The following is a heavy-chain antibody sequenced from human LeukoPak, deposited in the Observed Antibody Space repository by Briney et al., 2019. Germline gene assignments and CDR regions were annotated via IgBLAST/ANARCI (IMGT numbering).Heavy chain of an antibody. J-gene: IGHJ4*02. CDR1: GYTFTDYY. CDR2: INPSGGST. Sequence: ASLKVSCKASGYTFTDYYMHWVRQAPGQGLEWMGIINPSGGSTSYAQKFQGRVTMTRDTSTSTVYMELSSLRSEDTAVYYCARAYGSGSYTLPFFDYWGQGTLVTVSS. D-gene: IGHD3-10*01. V-gene: IGHV1-46*01. CDR3: ARAYGSGSYTLPFFDY.